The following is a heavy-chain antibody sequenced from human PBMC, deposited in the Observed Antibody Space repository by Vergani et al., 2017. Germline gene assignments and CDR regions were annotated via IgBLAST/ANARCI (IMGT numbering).Heavy chain of an antibody. Sequence: QVQLVESGGGVVQPGRSLRLSCAASGFTFSSYAMHWVRQAPGKGLEWVAVISYDGSNKYYADSVKGRFNISRDNSKNTRYLQMNSLRAEDTAVYYCARKSLLLWVGDVEGWFDPWGQGTLVTVSS. V-gene: IGHV3-30-3*01. CDR3: ARKSLLLWVGDVEGWFDP. CDR1: GFTFSSYA. D-gene: IGHD3-10*01. CDR2: ISYDGSNK. J-gene: IGHJ5*02.